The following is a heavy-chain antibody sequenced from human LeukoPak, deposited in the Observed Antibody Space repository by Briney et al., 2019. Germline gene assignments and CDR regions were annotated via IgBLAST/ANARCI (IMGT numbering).Heavy chain of an antibody. D-gene: IGHD4-17*01. CDR2: IYYIGDT. CDR1: GASISTSRDY. V-gene: IGHV4-39*07. CDR3: ARELWVVDSVGRNTVYYYYYYMDV. J-gene: IGHJ6*03. Sequence: SETLSLTCTVSGASISTSRDYWGWIRQPPGKGLEWIGSIYYIGDTYYNPSLKSRVTMSLDMSKNQFSLKLNSVTAADTAVYYCARELWVVDSVGRNTVYYYYYYMDVWGEGTTVTISS.